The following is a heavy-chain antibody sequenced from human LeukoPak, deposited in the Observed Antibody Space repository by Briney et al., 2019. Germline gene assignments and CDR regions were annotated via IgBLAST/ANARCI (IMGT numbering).Heavy chain of an antibody. CDR3: ASHLYCSSTGCSEDAFDI. Sequence: ASVKVSCKASGYTFTYRYLHWVRQAPGQALEWMGWITPFNGNTNYAQKFQDRVTITRDRSMSTAYMELSSLRSEDTAMYYCASHLYCSSTGCSEDAFDIWGQGTMVTVSS. V-gene: IGHV1-45*02. CDR1: GYTFTYRY. CDR2: ITPFNGNT. J-gene: IGHJ3*02. D-gene: IGHD2-2*01.